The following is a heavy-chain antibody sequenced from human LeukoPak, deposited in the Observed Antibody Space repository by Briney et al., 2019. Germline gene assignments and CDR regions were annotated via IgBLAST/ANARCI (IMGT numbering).Heavy chain of an antibody. J-gene: IGHJ4*02. Sequence: GGSLRLSCVASGFTVSNNYMMWVRQAPGKGLEWVSYISSSSSTIYYADSVKGRFTISSDNAKNSLYLQMNSLRAEDTAVYYCARDPRYYDSSEGFDYWGQGTLVTVSS. V-gene: IGHV3-48*01. CDR2: ISSSSSTI. CDR3: ARDPRYYDSSEGFDY. D-gene: IGHD3-22*01. CDR1: GFTVSNNY.